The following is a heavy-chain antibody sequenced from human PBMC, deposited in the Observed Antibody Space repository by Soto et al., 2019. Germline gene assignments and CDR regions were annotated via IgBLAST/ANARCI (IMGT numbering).Heavy chain of an antibody. CDR2: ISYDGSNK. V-gene: IGHV3-30*18. CDR1: GFTFSSYG. Sequence: QVQLVESGGGVVQPGRSLRLSCAASGFTFSSYGMHWVRQAPGKGLEWVAVISYDGSNKYYADSVKGRFTISRDNSKNTLYLQMNSLRAEDTAVYYCAKARDIAGGFDYWGRGTLVTVSS. J-gene: IGHJ4*02. CDR3: AKARDIAGGFDY. D-gene: IGHD5-12*01.